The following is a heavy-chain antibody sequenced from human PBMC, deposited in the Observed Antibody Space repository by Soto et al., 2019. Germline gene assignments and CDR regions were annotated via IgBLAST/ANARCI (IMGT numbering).Heavy chain of an antibody. CDR2: ITGSGGST. Sequence: GGSLRLSWAASGFTFSNCAMSWVRQAPGKGLEWVSAITGSGGSTYYADSVKGRFTISRDNSKNTLYMQMNSLRADDTAVYYCAKGSSSARPYFFDHWSQGALVTGLL. V-gene: IGHV3-23*01. CDR3: AKGSSSARPYFFDH. D-gene: IGHD2-2*01. CDR1: GFTFSNCA. J-gene: IGHJ4*02.